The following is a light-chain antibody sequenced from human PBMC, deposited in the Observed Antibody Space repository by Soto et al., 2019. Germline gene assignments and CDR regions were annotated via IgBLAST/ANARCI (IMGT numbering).Light chain of an antibody. J-gene: IGLJ1*01. V-gene: IGLV2-14*01. CDR1: SSDVGAYNY. Sequence: QSALTQPASVSGSPGQSITISCTGTSSDVGAYNYVSWYQQHPGKAPKLMIYEVSNRPSGVSNRCSGSKSANTASLTISGLQAEDEADYYCSSYTRTFYVFGTGTKLTVL. CDR2: EVS. CDR3: SSYTRTFYV.